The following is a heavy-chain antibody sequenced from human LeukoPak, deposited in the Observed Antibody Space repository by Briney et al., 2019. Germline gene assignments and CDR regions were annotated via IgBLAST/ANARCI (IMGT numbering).Heavy chain of an antibody. V-gene: IGHV4-31*03. D-gene: IGHD4-17*01. Sequence: SQTLSLTCTVSGGSISSGGYYWSWIRQHPGKGLEWIGYIYYSGSTYYNPSLKSRVTISVDTSKNQFSLKLSSVTAADTAVYYCARGSGDYGAGGYARYFDLWGRGTLVTVSS. CDR1: GGSISSGGYY. CDR2: IYYSGST. J-gene: IGHJ2*01. CDR3: ARGSGDYGAGGYARYFDL.